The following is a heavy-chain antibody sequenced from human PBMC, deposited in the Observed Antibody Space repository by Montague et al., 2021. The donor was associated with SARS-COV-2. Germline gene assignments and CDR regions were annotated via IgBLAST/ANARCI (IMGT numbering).Heavy chain of an antibody. V-gene: IGHV4-59*01. J-gene: IGHJ6*02. Sequence: SETLSLTCTVSGGSISSYYWSWIRQPPEKGLEWVGYVLSTGHTNYNPSLKSRVTMSVDTSKNQLSLKLSSVTTADTAVYYCATGHAGNSYAYFYGMDVWGQGTTVTVSS. D-gene: IGHD4-23*01. CDR3: ATGHAGNSYAYFYGMDV. CDR2: VLSTGHT. CDR1: GGSISSYY.